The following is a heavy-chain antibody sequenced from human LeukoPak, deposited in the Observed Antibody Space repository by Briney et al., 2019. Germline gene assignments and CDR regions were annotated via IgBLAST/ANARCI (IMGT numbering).Heavy chain of an antibody. J-gene: IGHJ4*02. D-gene: IGHD5-24*01. CDR2: IYYSGST. Sequence: SETLSLTCTVSGGSISSYYWSWIRQPPGKGLEWIGYIYYSGSTNYNPSLKSRVTISVDTSKNQFSLKLSSVTAADTAVYYCARGRGGYNKSPFDYWGQGTLVTVSS. CDR1: GGSISSYY. CDR3: ARGRGGYNKSPFDY. V-gene: IGHV4-59*12.